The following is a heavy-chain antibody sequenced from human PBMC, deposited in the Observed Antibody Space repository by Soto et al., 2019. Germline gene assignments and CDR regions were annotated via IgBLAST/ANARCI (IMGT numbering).Heavy chain of an antibody. J-gene: IGHJ4*02. D-gene: IGHD6-13*01. CDR3: ARLNPIAAAFDY. Sequence: VQLVESGGGLVQPGGSLRLSCAASGFTFSSYAMHWVRQAPGKGLEYISAISSNGGSTHYANSVKGRSTISRDNSKNTLYLQMGSLRAEDMAVYYCARLNPIAAAFDYWGQGTLVTVSS. V-gene: IGHV3-64*01. CDR1: GFTFSSYA. CDR2: ISSNGGST.